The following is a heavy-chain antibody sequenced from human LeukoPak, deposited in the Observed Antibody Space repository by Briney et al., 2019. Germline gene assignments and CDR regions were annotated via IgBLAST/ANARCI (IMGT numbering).Heavy chain of an antibody. CDR2: INSDGSST. CDR3: ARGKWFGELGAFDI. V-gene: IGHV3-74*01. J-gene: IGHJ3*02. Sequence: PGGSLRLSCAASGFTFSSYWMHWVRQAPGKGLVWVSRINSDGSSTSYADSVKGRFTISRDNAKNTPYLQMNSLRAEDTAVYYCARGKWFGELGAFDIWGQGTMVTVSS. CDR1: GFTFSSYW. D-gene: IGHD3-10*01.